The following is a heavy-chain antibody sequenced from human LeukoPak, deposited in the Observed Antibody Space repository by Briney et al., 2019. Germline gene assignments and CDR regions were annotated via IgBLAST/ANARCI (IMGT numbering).Heavy chain of an antibody. CDR3: ARGTTYYYDSSGYYYFDY. J-gene: IGHJ4*02. CDR1: GGSFSCYY. V-gene: IGHV4-34*01. Sequence: SETLSLTCAVYGGSFSCYYWSWIRQPPGKGLEWSGEINHSGSTNYNPSLKSRVTISVDTSKNQFSLKLSSVTAADTAVYYCARGTTYYYDSSGYYYFDYWGQGRVVTVSS. D-gene: IGHD3-22*01. CDR2: INHSGST.